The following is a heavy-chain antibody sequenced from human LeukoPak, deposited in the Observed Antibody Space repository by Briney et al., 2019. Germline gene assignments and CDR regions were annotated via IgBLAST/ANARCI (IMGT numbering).Heavy chain of an antibody. CDR3: ARVSRRWNYPPAYFDY. CDR1: GYTFTSYG. J-gene: IGHJ4*02. V-gene: IGHV1-18*01. CDR2: ISAYNGNT. Sequence: GASVKVSCKASGYTFTSYGISWVRQAPGQGLEWMGWISAYNGNTNYAQKLQGRVTMTTDTSTSTAYMELRSLRSDDTAVYYCARVSRRWNYPPAYFDYWGQGTLVTVSS. D-gene: IGHD1-7*01.